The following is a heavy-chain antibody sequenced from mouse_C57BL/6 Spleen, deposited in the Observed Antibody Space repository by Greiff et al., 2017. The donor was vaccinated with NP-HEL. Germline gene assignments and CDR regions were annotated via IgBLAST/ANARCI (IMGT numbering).Heavy chain of an antibody. J-gene: IGHJ3*01. D-gene: IGHD2-4*01. CDR2: IYPGSGNT. CDR3: ARGYDYDGFAD. Sequence: VQRVESGPELVKPGASVKISCKASGYTFTDYYINWVKQRPGRGLEWIGWIYPGSGNTKYNEKFKGKATLTVDTSSSTAYMQLSSLTSEDSAVYFCARGYDYDGFADWGQGTLVTVSA. CDR1: GYTFTDYY. V-gene: IGHV1-84*01.